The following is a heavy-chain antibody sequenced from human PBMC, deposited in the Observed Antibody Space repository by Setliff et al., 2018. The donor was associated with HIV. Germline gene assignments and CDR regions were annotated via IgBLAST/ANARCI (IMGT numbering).Heavy chain of an antibody. V-gene: IGHV3-30*02. CDR1: GLTFSSHG. Sequence: PGGSLRLSCVASGLTFSSHGMHWVRQVPGGGLEWVTFLRGDGSNEYYADSVKGRFTISRDNSEKTIYLQLNGLRPGDTGVYYCASARIPTGGTSTSFDYWGQGTQVTVSS. CDR2: LRGDGSNE. CDR3: ASARIPTGGTSTSFDY. D-gene: IGHD1-1*01. J-gene: IGHJ4*02.